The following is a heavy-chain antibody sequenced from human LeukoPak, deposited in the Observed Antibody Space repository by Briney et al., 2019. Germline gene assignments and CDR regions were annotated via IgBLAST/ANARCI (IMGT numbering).Heavy chain of an antibody. Sequence: QPGRSLPLSCAASGFTLRSHGMDGGRQAPGKGGEGVAVISYEGSNKYYADSVKGRFIISRDNSKKTLYLQMNSLRDEDTAVYYCARGDCSSTSCYFLHWGQGTLVTVSS. J-gene: IGHJ4*02. D-gene: IGHD2-2*01. CDR1: GFTLRSHG. V-gene: IGHV3-30*03. CDR2: ISYEGSNK. CDR3: ARGDCSSTSCYFLH.